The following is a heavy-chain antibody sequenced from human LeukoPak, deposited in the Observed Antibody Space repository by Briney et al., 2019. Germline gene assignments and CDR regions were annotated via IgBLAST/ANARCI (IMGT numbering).Heavy chain of an antibody. CDR3: ARGSYYYGSSGLDAFDI. J-gene: IGHJ3*02. D-gene: IGHD3-22*01. CDR1: GFTFSSYW. V-gene: IGHV3-74*01. CDR2: INSDGSST. Sequence: GGSLRLSCAASGFTFSSYWMHWVRQAPGKGLVWVSRINSDGSSTNYADSVKGRFTISRDNAKNTLYLQMNSLRAEDTAVYYCARGSYYYGSSGLDAFDIWGQGTMVTVSS.